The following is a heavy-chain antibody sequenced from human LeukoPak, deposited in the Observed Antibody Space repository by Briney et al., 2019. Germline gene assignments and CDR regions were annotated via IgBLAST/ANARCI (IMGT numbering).Heavy chain of an antibody. CDR3: ARDSPETFGFGELLPHNWFDP. V-gene: IGHV1-18*01. J-gene: IGHJ5*02. CDR2: ISAYNGNT. D-gene: IGHD3-10*01. CDR1: GYTFTSYG. Sequence: ASVKVSCKASGYTFTSYGISWVRQAPGQGLEWMGWISAYNGNTNYAQKLQGRVTMTTDTSTSTAYMELRSLRSDDTAVYYCARDSPETFGFGELLPHNWFDPWGQGTLVTVSS.